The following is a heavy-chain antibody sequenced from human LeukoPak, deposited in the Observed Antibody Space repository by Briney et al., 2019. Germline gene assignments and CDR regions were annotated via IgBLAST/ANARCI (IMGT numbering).Heavy chain of an antibody. CDR2: INSDGSST. CDR3: ARGRYSSGWYYFDY. CDR1: GFTFSNYW. D-gene: IGHD6-19*01. Sequence: GGSLRLSCAASGFTFSNYWMHWVRQAPGKGLVWVSRINSDGSSTSYADSVKGRFTISRDNAKNTLYLQMNSLRAEDTAVYYCARGRYSSGWYYFDYWGQGTLVTVSS. V-gene: IGHV3-74*01. J-gene: IGHJ4*02.